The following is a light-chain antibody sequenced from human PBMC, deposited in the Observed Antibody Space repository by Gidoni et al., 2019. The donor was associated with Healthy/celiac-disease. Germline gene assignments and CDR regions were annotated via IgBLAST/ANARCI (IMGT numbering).Light chain of an antibody. CDR1: QSLLHSNGYNY. Sequence: DIVMTQSPLSLPVTPGEPASISCRSSQSLLHSNGYNYLDWYLQKPGQSPQLLIYLGSNRASGVPDRFSGSGSGTDFTLKISSVEAEDVGVYYCMQALQTWTFGQXTKVEIK. CDR2: LGS. J-gene: IGKJ1*01. CDR3: MQALQTWT. V-gene: IGKV2-28*01.